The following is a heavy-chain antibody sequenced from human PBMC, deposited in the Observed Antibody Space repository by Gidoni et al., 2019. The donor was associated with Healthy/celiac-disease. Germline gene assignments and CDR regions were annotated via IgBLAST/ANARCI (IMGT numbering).Heavy chain of an antibody. D-gene: IGHD6-19*01. CDR3: AREGIAVAGTWFDY. V-gene: IGHV4-59*01. J-gene: IGHJ4*02. CDR2: IYYSGST. Sequence: QVQLQESGPGLVKPSETLSLTCTVSGGSISSYYWSWIRQPPGKGLEWIGYIYYSGSTNYNPSLKSRVTISVDTSKNQFSLKLSSVTAADTAVYYCAREGIAVAGTWFDYWGQGTLVTVSS. CDR1: GGSISSYY.